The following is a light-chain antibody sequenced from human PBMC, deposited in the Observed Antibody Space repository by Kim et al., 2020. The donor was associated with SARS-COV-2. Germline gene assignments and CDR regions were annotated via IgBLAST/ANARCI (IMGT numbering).Light chain of an antibody. J-gene: IGKJ2*01. CDR3: QAANTLPYT. Sequence: DIQMTQSPSSVSASVGDSVTITCRASQDINTWLAWYQQKPGEAPKLLIYDASILQSVVPLRFSGSGSGTEFTLAITSLQPDDFATYFCQAANTLPYTFGQGTKLEI. CDR1: QDINTW. V-gene: IGKV1-12*01. CDR2: DAS.